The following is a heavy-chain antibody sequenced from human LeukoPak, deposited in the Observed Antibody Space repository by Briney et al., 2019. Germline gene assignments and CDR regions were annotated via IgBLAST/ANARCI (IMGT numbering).Heavy chain of an antibody. CDR3: AREGIVAPGGDAFDI. CDR1: GFTFSSYW. J-gene: IGHJ3*02. D-gene: IGHD1-26*01. CDR2: IKQDGSEK. V-gene: IGHV3-7*01. Sequence: GGSLRLSCAASGFTFSSYWMSWVRQAPGKGLEWVANIKQDGSEKYYVASVKGRFTISRDNAKNSLYLQMNSLRAEDTAVYYCAREGIVAPGGDAFDIWGQGTMVTVSS.